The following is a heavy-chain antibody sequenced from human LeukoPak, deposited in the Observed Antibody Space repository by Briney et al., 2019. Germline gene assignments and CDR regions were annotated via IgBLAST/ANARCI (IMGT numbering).Heavy chain of an antibody. J-gene: IGHJ4*02. CDR2: IRAYNGNT. CDR3: ARDLYWNGGGY. CDR1: GYTFTSYG. D-gene: IGHD1-1*01. Sequence: PGAAVKVSCKASGYTFTSYGISWVRQAPGQGREWMGWIRAYNGNTNYAQTLQGTVTMTTDTSTSTAYLELRSQRSADTAVYYSARDLYWNGGGYWGQGTLVTVSS. V-gene: IGHV1-18*01.